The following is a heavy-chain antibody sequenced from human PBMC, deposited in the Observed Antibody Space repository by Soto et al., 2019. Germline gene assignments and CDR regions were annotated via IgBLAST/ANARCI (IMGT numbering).Heavy chain of an antibody. D-gene: IGHD3-22*01. Sequence: QVQLVQSGAEVKKPGSSVKVSCKASGGTFSSYAISWVRQAPGQGLEWMGGIIPIFGTANYAQKFQGRVTITADEATSTAYMELSSLRSEDTDVYYCARGSAPYSESSGYYYFDYWGQGTLVTVSS. J-gene: IGHJ4*02. CDR1: GGTFSSYA. CDR2: IIPIFGTA. V-gene: IGHV1-69*01. CDR3: ARGSAPYSESSGYYYFDY.